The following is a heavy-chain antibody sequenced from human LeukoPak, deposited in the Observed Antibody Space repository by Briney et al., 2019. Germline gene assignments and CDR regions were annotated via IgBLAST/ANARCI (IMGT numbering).Heavy chain of an antibody. V-gene: IGHV4-59*01. Sequence: SETLSLTCTVSGGSISSYYWSWIRQPPGKGLEWIGYIYYSGSTNYNPSLKSRVTISVDTSKNQFSLKLSSVTAADTAVYYCARGWSSPPIAAGALFDYWGQGTLVTVSS. J-gene: IGHJ4*02. D-gene: IGHD6-25*01. CDR3: ARGWSSPPIAAGALFDY. CDR2: IYYSGST. CDR1: GGSISSYY.